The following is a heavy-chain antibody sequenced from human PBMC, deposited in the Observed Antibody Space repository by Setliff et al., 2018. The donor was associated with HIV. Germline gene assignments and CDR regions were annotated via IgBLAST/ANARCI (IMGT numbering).Heavy chain of an antibody. CDR3: VRGHCNSDKCWYTWFDP. CDR1: GYTLKSFG. D-gene: IGHD2-2*01. CDR2: ISAYSGYT. J-gene: IGHJ5*02. Sequence: RASVKVSCKASGYTLKSFGITWVRQAPGQGLEWMGWISAYSGYTIYAQKFQDRLTMTTDTSTTTASMELRSLRSDDTAVYYCVRGHCNSDKCWYTWFDPWGQGTLVTVSS. V-gene: IGHV1-18*01.